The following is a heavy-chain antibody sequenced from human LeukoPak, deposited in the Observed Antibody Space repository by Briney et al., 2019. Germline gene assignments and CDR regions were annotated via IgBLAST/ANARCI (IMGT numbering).Heavy chain of an antibody. CDR3: ARGDIVATHFDY. D-gene: IGHD5-12*01. J-gene: IGHJ4*02. V-gene: IGHV4-61*01. Sequence: ASETLSLTCTVSGGPFSRGSYYWSGIRQPPGKGREWIGYIYYSGSTNYNPSLKSRVTISVDTSKNQFSLKLSSVTAADTAVYYCARGDIVATHFDYWGQGTLVTVSS. CDR2: IYYSGST. CDR1: GGPFSRGSYY.